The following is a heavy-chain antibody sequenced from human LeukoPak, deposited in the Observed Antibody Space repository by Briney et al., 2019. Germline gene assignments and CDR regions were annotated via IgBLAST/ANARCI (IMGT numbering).Heavy chain of an antibody. Sequence: SVKVSCKASGGTFSSYAISWVRQAPGQGLEWTGGIIPIFGTANYAQKFQGRVTITTDESTSTAYMELSSLRSEDTAVYYCARDTPDYGGYFDYWGQGTLVTVSS. CDR3: ARDTPDYGGYFDY. CDR2: IIPIFGTA. V-gene: IGHV1-69*05. CDR1: GGTFSSYA. J-gene: IGHJ4*02. D-gene: IGHD4-23*01.